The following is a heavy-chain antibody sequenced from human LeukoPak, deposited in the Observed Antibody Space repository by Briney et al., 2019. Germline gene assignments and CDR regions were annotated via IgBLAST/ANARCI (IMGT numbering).Heavy chain of an antibody. V-gene: IGHV4-59*01. D-gene: IGHD2-15*01. CDR3: ARVVAVAATNYDMDV. CDR1: GGSISSYY. J-gene: IGHJ6*02. Sequence: SETLSLTCTVSGGSISSYYWSWIRQPPGKGLEWIGYIYYSGSTNYNPSLKSRVTISVDTSKNQFSLKLSSVTAADTAVYYCARVVAVAATNYDMDVWGQGTTVTVSS. CDR2: IYYSGST.